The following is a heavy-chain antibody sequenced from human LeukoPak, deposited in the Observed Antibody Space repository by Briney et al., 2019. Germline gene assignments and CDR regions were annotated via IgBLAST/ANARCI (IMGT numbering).Heavy chain of an antibody. CDR2: ISPNSGGT. CDR3: ARFLGGYCSSSSCHNFDF. D-gene: IGHD2-2*02. J-gene: IGHJ4*02. Sequence: GASVKASCKASGYTFTGYYTHWVRQAPGQGLEWMGWISPNSGGTNYAQKFQGRVTMTRDTSISTAYMELSRLRSDDTAVYYCARFLGGYCSSSSCHNFDFWGQGTLVTVSS. CDR1: GYTFTGYY. V-gene: IGHV1-2*02.